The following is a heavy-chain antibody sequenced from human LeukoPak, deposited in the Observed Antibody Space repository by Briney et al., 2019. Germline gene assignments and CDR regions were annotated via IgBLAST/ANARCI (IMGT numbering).Heavy chain of an antibody. CDR3: ARDRGGSYAAFDY. D-gene: IGHD1-26*01. CDR1: GFSFSSYW. CDR2: IKQDGSEK. Sequence: GGSLRLSCAASGFSFSSYWMTWVRQAPGKGLEWVANIKQDGSEKYYVDSAKGRFTISRDNAKNSLYLQMNSLRAEDTAVYYCARDRGGSYAAFDYWGQGTLVTVSS. V-gene: IGHV3-7*01. J-gene: IGHJ4*02.